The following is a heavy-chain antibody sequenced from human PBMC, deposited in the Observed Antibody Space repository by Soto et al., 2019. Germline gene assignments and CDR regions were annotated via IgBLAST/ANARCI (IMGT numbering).Heavy chain of an antibody. V-gene: IGHV1-18*01. CDR1: GYTFTSYG. CDR2: ISAYNGNT. D-gene: IGHD3-3*01. Sequence: GPSVKVSCKASGYTFTSYGISWVRQAPGQGLEWMGWISAYNGNTNYAQKLQGRVTMTTDTSTSTAYMELRSLRSDDTAVYYCARNGWGNYDFWTWFDPWGQGTLVTVSS. J-gene: IGHJ5*02. CDR3: ARNGWGNYDFWTWFDP.